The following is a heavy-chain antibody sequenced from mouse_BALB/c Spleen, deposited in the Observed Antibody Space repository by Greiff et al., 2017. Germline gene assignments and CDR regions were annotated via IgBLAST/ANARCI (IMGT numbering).Heavy chain of an antibody. V-gene: IGHV14-4*02. CDR1: GFNIKDYY. CDR2: IYPENGDT. CDR3: NAHGSSSWFAY. D-gene: IGHD1-1*01. J-gene: IGHJ3*01. Sequence: VQLKESGAELVRSGASVKLSCTASGFNIKDYYMHWVKQRPEQGLEWIGWIYPENGDTEYAPKFQGKATMPADTSSNTAYLQLSSLTSEDTAVYYCNAHGSSSWFAYWGQGTLVTVSA.